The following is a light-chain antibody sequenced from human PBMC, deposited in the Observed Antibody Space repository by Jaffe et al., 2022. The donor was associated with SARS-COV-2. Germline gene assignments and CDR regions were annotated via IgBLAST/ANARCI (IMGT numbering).Light chain of an antibody. CDR1: QSVTSNY. Sequence: EIVLTQSPGTLSLSPGERATLSCRASQSVTSNYLAWYQQKPGQGPRLLIYGASSRATAIPDRFSGSGSGTDFILTISRLEPEDFAVYYCQQYGASPRTFGQGTKLEI. J-gene: IGKJ2*01. CDR2: GAS. CDR3: QQYGASPRT. V-gene: IGKV3-20*01.